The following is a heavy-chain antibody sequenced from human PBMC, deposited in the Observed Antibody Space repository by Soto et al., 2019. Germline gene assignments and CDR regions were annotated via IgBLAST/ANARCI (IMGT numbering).Heavy chain of an antibody. J-gene: IGHJ4*02. V-gene: IGHV3-13*01. CDR3: ARGYCYTGTCQGMALDF. CDR1: GFTFSGYD. Sequence: GGSLRLSCAASGFTFSGYDMHWVRQATGKGLEWVSAIGSDGKTYYTGSVKGRFTISRGNTRNSLYLQMNSLRGGDTGVYYCARGYCYTGTCQGMALDFWGRGTLVTVSS. CDR2: IGSDGKT. D-gene: IGHD2-15*01.